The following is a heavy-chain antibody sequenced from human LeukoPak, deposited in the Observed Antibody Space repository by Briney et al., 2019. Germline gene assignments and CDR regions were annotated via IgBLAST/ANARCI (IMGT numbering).Heavy chain of an antibody. V-gene: IGHV3-21*01. CDR1: GFTFSSYS. CDR2: ISSSSSYI. CDR3: AKIGSSGWPVDY. D-gene: IGHD6-19*01. J-gene: IGHJ4*02. Sequence: GGSLRLSCAASGFTFSSYSMNWVRQAPGKGLEWVSSISSSSSYIYYADSVKGRFTISRDNAKNSLYLQMNSLRAEDTAAYYCAKIGSSGWPVDYWGQGTLVTVSS.